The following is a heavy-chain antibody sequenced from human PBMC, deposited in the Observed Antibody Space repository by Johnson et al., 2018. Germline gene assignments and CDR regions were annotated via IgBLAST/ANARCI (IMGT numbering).Heavy chain of an antibody. J-gene: IGHJ3*02. Sequence: QVQLVEAGGGVVQPGRSLRLSCAASGFTFSSYAMHWVRQAPGQGLEWVAVISYDGSNKYYADSVKGRFTISRDNSKNTLYLQMNSPRAEDTAVHYCARDGPDLVLPSAFDIWGQGTMVTVSS. V-gene: IGHV3-30*14. CDR2: ISYDGSNK. D-gene: IGHD3-10*01. CDR3: ARDGPDLVLPSAFDI. CDR1: GFTFSSYA.